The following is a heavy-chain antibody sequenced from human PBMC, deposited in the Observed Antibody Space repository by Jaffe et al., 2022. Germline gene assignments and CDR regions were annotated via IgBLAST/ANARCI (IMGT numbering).Heavy chain of an antibody. V-gene: IGHV3-21*01. CDR1: GFTFSSYS. CDR3: ARDITMVQGVTDDY. J-gene: IGHJ4*02. D-gene: IGHD3-10*01. Sequence: EVQLVESGGGLVKPGGSLRLSCAASGFTFSSYSMNWVRQAPGKGLEWVSSISSSSSYIYYADSVKGRFTISRDNAKNSLYLQMNSLRAEDTAVYYCARDITMVQGVTDDYWGQGTLVTVSS. CDR2: ISSSSSYI.